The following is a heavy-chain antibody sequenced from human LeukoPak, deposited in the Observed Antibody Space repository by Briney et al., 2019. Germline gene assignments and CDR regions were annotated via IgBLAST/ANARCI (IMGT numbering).Heavy chain of an antibody. CDR2: ISSSSSYI. D-gene: IGHD6-13*01. Sequence: GGSLRLSCAASEFTFSSYSMNWVRQAPGKGLEWVSSISSSSSYIYYADSVKGRFTISRDNTKNSLYLQINSLRAEDTAVYYCARGSPRVAAAGLVDYWGQGTLVAVSS. J-gene: IGHJ4*02. V-gene: IGHV3-21*01. CDR3: ARGSPRVAAAGLVDY. CDR1: EFTFSSYS.